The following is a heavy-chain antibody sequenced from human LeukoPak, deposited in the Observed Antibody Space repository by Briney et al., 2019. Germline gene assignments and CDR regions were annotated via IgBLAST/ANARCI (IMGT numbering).Heavy chain of an antibody. D-gene: IGHD3-16*02. Sequence: GGSLRLSCAASGFTFSSYAMSWVRQAPGKGLEWVSAISGSGGSTYYADSVKGRFTISRDNSKNTLYLQMNSLRAEDTAVYYCAKDPDYDYVWGSYHYWGQGTLVTVSS. CDR1: GFTFSSYA. CDR2: ISGSGGST. V-gene: IGHV3-23*01. CDR3: AKDPDYDYVWGSYHY. J-gene: IGHJ4*02.